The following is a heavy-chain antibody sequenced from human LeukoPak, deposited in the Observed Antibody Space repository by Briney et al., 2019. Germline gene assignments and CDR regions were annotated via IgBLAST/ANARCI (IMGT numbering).Heavy chain of an antibody. D-gene: IGHD3-22*01. CDR2: ISSDGGDR. J-gene: IGHJ4*02. V-gene: IGHV3-30*01. CDR1: GFTFRTYA. Sequence: PGRSLRLSCAASGFTFRTYAMHWVRQAPGKGLEWVALISSDGGDRYYADSAKGRFTISRDNSKNTLYLQMNSLSADDTAVYYCASAGIERSWESSGYHGPGFWGQETLVTVPS. CDR3: ASAGIERSWESSGYHGPGF.